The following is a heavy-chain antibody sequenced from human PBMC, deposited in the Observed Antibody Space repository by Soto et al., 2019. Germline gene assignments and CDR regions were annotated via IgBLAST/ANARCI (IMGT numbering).Heavy chain of an antibody. D-gene: IGHD6-19*01. CDR2: ISGPGGST. CDR1: GFTFSSYA. Sequence: EVQVSESGGDLVQPGGSLRLSCAASGFTFSSYAMSWVRQAPGKGLEWVSGISGPGGSTYYAASVKGRFTISRDDSENTLYLQMNRISAEDTSLYYCEKSRGWYIARQNCYYHMDVW. J-gene: IGHJ6*01. V-gene: IGHV3-23*01. CDR3: EKSRGWYIARQNCYYHMDV.